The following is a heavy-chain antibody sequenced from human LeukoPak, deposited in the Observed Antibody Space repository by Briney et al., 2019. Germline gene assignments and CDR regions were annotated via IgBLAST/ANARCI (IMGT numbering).Heavy chain of an antibody. CDR2: ISYDGSNK. CDR1: GFTFSSYA. CDR3: ATDGSKVREVIAYYFDQ. V-gene: IGHV3-30-3*01. J-gene: IGHJ4*02. Sequence: GGSLRLSCAASGFTFSSYAMHWVRQAPGKGLEWVAVISYDGSNKYYADSVKGRFTISRDNSKNTLYLQMNSLRAEDTAVYYCATDGSKVREVIAYYFDQWGQGTLVTVSS. D-gene: IGHD3-10*01.